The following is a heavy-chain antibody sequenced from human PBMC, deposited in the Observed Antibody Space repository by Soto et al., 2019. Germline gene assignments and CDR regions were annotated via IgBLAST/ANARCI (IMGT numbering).Heavy chain of an antibody. V-gene: IGHV1-18*01. CDR1: GYTFSDYA. CDR3: VRCYCSVGSCYACWHFDL. CDR2: ISASTRNT. Sequence: QVQLVQSGGEVKKPGASVKVSCQASGYTFSDYAISWVRQAPGQGLEWMGWISASTRNTDQAQNFQGRGILAIDTSTNTAYMELRSLRSDDTAVYYCVRCYCSVGSCYACWHFDLWGRGTLVTVSS. J-gene: IGHJ2*01. D-gene: IGHD2-15*01.